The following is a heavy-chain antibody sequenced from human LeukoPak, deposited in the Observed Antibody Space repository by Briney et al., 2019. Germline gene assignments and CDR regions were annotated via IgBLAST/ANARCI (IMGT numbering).Heavy chain of an antibody. Sequence: SETLFLTCTVSGGSISPYYWSWIRQPPGKGLEWIGYIYYTGSTDYSPSLKSRVTISLDTSKNQFSLKLSSVTAADTAMYYCARDRHWTNDWVFDFWGQGTLVTVSS. CDR1: GGSISPYY. CDR3: ARDRHWTNDWVFDF. D-gene: IGHD1/OR15-1a*01. CDR2: IYYTGST. J-gene: IGHJ4*02. V-gene: IGHV4-59*01.